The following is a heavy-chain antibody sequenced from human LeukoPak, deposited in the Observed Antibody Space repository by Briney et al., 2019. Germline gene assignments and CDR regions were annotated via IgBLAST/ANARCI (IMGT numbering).Heavy chain of an antibody. Sequence: ASVKVSRKASGGTFSSYAISWVRQAPGQGLEWMGGIIPIFGTANYAQKFQGRVTITADESTSTAYMELSSLRSEDTAVYYCARDPERCGGDCYNWFDPWGQGTLVTVSS. D-gene: IGHD2-21*02. CDR1: GGTFSSYA. J-gene: IGHJ5*02. V-gene: IGHV1-69*13. CDR2: IIPIFGTA. CDR3: ARDPERCGGDCYNWFDP.